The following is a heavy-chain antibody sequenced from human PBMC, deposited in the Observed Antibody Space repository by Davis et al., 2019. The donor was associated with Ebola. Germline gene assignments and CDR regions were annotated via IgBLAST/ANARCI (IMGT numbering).Heavy chain of an antibody. CDR3: ARERWELLSGSYYFDY. D-gene: IGHD1-26*01. CDR1: GGSSSSYQ. J-gene: IGHJ4*02. V-gene: IGHV4-59*12. Sequence: PGGSLRLSCTVSGGSSSSYQWSWIRQPPGKGLEWIGYIYYSGSTNYNPSLKSRVTISVDTSKNQFSLKLSSVTAADTAVYYCARERWELLSGSYYFDYWGQGTLVTVSS. CDR2: IYYSGST.